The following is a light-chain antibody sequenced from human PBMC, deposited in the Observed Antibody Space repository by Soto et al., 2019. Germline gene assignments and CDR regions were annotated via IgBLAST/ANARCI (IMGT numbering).Light chain of an antibody. CDR2: WAS. J-gene: IGKJ3*01. CDR1: QSVLYSSNNKNY. CDR3: QQYYSTPPT. Sequence: DIVMTQSPDSLAVSLGERATINCKSSQSVLYSSNNKNYLAWYQQKPGQPPKLLIYWASTRESGVPDRFSGSGSGKDFPLTISSLQAEDVAVYYCQQYYSTPPTFGPGTKVDIK. V-gene: IGKV4-1*01.